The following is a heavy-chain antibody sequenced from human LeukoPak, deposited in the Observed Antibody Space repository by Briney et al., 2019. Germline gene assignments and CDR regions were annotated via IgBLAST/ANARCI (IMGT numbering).Heavy chain of an antibody. CDR1: GFTFSSYA. Sequence: RGSLRLSCAASGFTFSSYAMHWVRQAPGKRLEWVAVISYDGSNKYYADSVKGRFTISRDNSKNTLYLQMNSLRAEDTAVYYCARGGYSGYDWAVGDYWGQGTLVTVSS. J-gene: IGHJ4*02. V-gene: IGHV3-30-3*01. CDR2: ISYDGSNK. CDR3: ARGGYSGYDWAVGDY. D-gene: IGHD5-12*01.